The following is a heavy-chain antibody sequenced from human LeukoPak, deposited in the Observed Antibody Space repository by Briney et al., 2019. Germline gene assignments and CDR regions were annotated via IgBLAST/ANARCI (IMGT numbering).Heavy chain of an antibody. CDR3: ASSPSGAVRGVMTRDY. D-gene: IGHD3-10*01. Sequence: GGSLRLSCAASGFTVSSNFMSWVRQAPGKGLEWVSVIYSGGSTYYADSVKGRFTISRDNSKNTLYLQMNSLRAEDTAVYYCASSPSGAVRGVMTRDYWGQGTLVTVSS. CDR2: IYSGGST. CDR1: GFTVSSNF. J-gene: IGHJ4*02. V-gene: IGHV3-66*01.